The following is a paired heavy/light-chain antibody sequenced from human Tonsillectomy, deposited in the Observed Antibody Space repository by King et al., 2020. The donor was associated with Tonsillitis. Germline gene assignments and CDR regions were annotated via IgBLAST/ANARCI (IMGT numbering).Heavy chain of an antibody. CDR1: GYAFIDYY. J-gene: IGHJ4*02. D-gene: IGHD2-2*02. CDR2: INPDSGAT. V-gene: IGHV1-2*02. Sequence: QVQLVQSGAEVKKAGASVRVSCNPSGYAFIDYYIHWVRQAPGQGLEWMGWINPDSGATNLGQRFQGRVTMTRDTSISTAYMDLSSLRSDDTAVYFCARDREYCGSTSCHRGALEFWGQGTLVTVFS. CDR3: ARDREYCGSTSCHRGALEF.
Light chain of an antibody. CDR2: KDT. Sequence: SYELTQPPSVSVSPGQTAKITCSGDALPKRYAYWFQQKPGQAPVLVISKDTERPSGIPERFSGSSSGTTVTLTISGIQAEDEGDYYCQSTDSSGSSHVFGPGTKVTVL. CDR1: ALPKRY. J-gene: IGLJ1*01. CDR3: QSTDSSGSSHV. V-gene: IGLV3-25*02.